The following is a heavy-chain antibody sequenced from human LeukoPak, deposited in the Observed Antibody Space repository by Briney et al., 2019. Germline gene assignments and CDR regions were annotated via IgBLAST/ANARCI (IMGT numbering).Heavy chain of an antibody. CDR1: GYTFTGYY. D-gene: IGHD1-26*01. CDR2: MNPNSGNT. J-gene: IGHJ4*02. V-gene: IGHV1-8*02. Sequence: ASVKVSCKASGYTFTGYYMHWVRQAPGQGLEWMGWMNPNSGNTGYAQKFQGRVTMTRNTSISTAYMELSSLRSEDTAVYYCARESGSYAANDYWGQGTLVTVSS. CDR3: ARESGSYAANDY.